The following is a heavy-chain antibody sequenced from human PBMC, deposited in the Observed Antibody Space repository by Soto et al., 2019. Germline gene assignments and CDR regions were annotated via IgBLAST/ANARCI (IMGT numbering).Heavy chain of an antibody. CDR3: ARESGGATAALDYYYFYMDV. J-gene: IGHJ6*03. V-gene: IGHV1-2*04. CDR1: GDTFNVYY. Sequence: QVQLVQSGAEVKKPGASVTVSCRSSGDTFNVYYIHWVRQAAGQGLEWMGWINPNGGVTKYAQKFQGWVTMTRDTSIRTLYMQLSRLRSDDTAVYYCARESGGATAALDYYYFYMDVWGTGTTVTVSS. D-gene: IGHD5-12*01. CDR2: INPNGGVT.